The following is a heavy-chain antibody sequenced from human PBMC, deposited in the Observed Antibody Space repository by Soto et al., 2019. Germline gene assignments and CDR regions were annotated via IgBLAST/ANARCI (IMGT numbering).Heavy chain of an antibody. D-gene: IGHD3-10*01. V-gene: IGHV1-69*02. CDR1: GGTFSSYT. Sequence: SVKVSCKASGGTFSSYTISWVRQAPGQGLEWMGRIIPILGIANYAQKFQGRVTITADKSTSTAYMELSSLRSEDTAVYYCARVKVTMVRGVIVYYYYGMDVWG. CDR3: ARVKVTMVRGVIVYYYYGMDV. J-gene: IGHJ6*02. CDR2: IIPILGIA.